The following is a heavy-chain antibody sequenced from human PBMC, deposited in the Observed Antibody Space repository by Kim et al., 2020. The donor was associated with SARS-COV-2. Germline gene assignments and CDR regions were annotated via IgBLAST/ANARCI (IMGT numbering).Heavy chain of an antibody. J-gene: IGHJ4*02. V-gene: IGHV4-59*10. CDR3: ARYGSGSYPRFDS. Sequence: YNPCFMSRVTMSVDTSKNQFSLNLTSVTAADTALYYCARYGSGSYPRFDSWGQGTLVTVSS. D-gene: IGHD3-10*01.